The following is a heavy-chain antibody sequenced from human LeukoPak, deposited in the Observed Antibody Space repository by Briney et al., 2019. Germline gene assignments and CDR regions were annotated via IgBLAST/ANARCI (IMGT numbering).Heavy chain of an antibody. V-gene: IGHV3-7*01. Sequence: GGSLRLSCVASGFTFSDYWMSWVRQAPGKGLEWVANMNQDGSAKGYVDSVKGRFTISRDNARNSLYLQMSSLRPEGTAVYYCATYTHWVAGDVWGQGTTVTVSS. J-gene: IGHJ6*02. CDR1: GFTFSDYW. CDR3: ATYTHWVAGDV. CDR2: MNQDGSAK. D-gene: IGHD3-16*01.